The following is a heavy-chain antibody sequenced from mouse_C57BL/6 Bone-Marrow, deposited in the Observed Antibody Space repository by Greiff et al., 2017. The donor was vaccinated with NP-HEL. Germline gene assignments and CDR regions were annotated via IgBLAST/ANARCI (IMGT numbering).Heavy chain of an antibody. CDR1: GFSLTSYG. V-gene: IGHV2-2*01. CDR2: IWSGGST. CDR3: ARRGYYYGSSYLAWFAY. D-gene: IGHD1-1*01. J-gene: IGHJ3*01. Sequence: VKLMESGPGLVQPSQSLSITCTVSGFSLTSYGVHWVRQSPGKGLEWLGVIWSGGSTDYNAAFISRLSISKDNSKSQVFFKMNSLQADDTAIYYCARRGYYYGSSYLAWFAYWGQGTLVTVSA.